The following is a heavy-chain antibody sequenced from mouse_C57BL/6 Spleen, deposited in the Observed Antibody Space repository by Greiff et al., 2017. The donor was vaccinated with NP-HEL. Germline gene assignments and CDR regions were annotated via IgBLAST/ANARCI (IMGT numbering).Heavy chain of an antibody. CDR3: TIYYYGSSYEAWFAY. Sequence: EVKLVESGGGLVQPGGSMKLSCVASGFTFSNYWMNWVRQSPEKGLQWVAQIRLKSDNYATHYAVSVKGRFTISRDDSKSSVYLQMNNLRAEDTGIYYCTIYYYGSSYEAWFAYWGQGTLVTVSA. V-gene: IGHV6-3*01. J-gene: IGHJ3*01. CDR2: IRLKSDNYAT. CDR1: GFTFSNYW. D-gene: IGHD1-1*01.